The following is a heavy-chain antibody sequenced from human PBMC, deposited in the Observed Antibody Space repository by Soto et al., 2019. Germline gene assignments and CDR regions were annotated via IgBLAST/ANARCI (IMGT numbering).Heavy chain of an antibody. CDR1: GGTFSRYA. Sequence: GASVKVSCKASGGTFSRYAISWVRQAPGPGLEWMGGIIPIFGTANYAQKFQGRVTITADKSTSTAYMELSSLRSEDTAVYYCARDFDPGAFDIWGQGTMVTVSS. CDR3: ARDFDPGAFDI. V-gene: IGHV1-69*06. CDR2: IIPIFGTA. J-gene: IGHJ3*02.